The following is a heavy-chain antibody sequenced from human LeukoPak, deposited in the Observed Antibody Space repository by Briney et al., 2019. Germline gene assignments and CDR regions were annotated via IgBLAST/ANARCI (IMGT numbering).Heavy chain of an antibody. CDR1: GYTFTSYG. J-gene: IGHJ4*02. CDR3: ARDFQASIAARPGSL. D-gene: IGHD6-6*01. CDR2: ISAYNGNT. Sequence: ASVKVSCKASGYTFTSYGISWVRQAPGQGLEWMGWISAYNGNTNYAQKLQGRVTMTTDTSTSTAYMELRSLRSDDTAVYYCARDFQASIAARPGSLWGQGTLVTVSS. V-gene: IGHV1-18*01.